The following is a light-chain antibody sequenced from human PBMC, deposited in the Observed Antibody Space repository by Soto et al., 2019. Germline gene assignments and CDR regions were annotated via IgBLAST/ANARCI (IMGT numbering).Light chain of an antibody. CDR2: EVS. CDR3: SSYTSSGTRV. Sequence: QSALTQPASVSGSPGQSITISCTGTTSDVGGHNFVSWYQLHPGKAPKLMIFEVSNRPSGVSNRFSGSKSGNTASLTISGLQAEDEADYYCSSYTSSGTRVFGTGTKLTVL. V-gene: IGLV2-14*01. J-gene: IGLJ1*01. CDR1: TSDVGGHNF.